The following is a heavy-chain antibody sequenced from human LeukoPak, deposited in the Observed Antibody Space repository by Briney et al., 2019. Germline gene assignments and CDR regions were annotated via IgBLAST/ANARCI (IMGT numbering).Heavy chain of an antibody. CDR2: ISGSSTYI. CDR1: GFTFSSFT. CDR3: ARDESSPTIFEVAPGDS. V-gene: IGHV3-21*01. Sequence: AGGSLRLSCAASGFTFSSFTMNWVRQAPGTGLEWVSSISGSSTYICYADSVKGRFTIPRDNAKNSLYLQMNSLRDEDTAIYYCARDESSPTIFEVAPGDSWGQGTLVTVSS. D-gene: IGHD3-3*01. J-gene: IGHJ5*01.